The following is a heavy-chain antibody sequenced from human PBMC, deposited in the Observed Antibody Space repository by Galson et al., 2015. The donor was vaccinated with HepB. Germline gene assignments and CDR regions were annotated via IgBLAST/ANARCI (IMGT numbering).Heavy chain of an antibody. Sequence: SVKVSCKASGYTFSIYGISWVRQAPGQGLEWMGWISVYNGNTNYAQKLQGRVNLTTDTSKSTAHMELRSLRSEDTAVYYCARDGRSVAYDYWGQGTLVTVSS. CDR3: ARDGRSVAYDY. D-gene: IGHD6-19*01. CDR1: GYTFSIYG. V-gene: IGHV1-18*01. J-gene: IGHJ4*02. CDR2: ISVYNGNT.